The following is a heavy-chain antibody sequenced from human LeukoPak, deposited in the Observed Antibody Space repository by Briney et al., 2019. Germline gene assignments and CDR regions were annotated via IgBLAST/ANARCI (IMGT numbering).Heavy chain of an antibody. CDR3: ARDSLIRIAVATNWFDP. CDR1: GFTFSSYA. V-gene: IGHV3-30-3*01. D-gene: IGHD6-19*01. CDR2: ISYDGSNK. J-gene: IGHJ5*02. Sequence: PGGSLRLSCAASGFTFSSYAMHWVRQAPGKGLEWVAVISYDGSNKYYADSVKGRFTISRDNAKNSLYLQMNSLRAEDTAVYYCARDSLIRIAVATNWFDPWGQGTLVTVSS.